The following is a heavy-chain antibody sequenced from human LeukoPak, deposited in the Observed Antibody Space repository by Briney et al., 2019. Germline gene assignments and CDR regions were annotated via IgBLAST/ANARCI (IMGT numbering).Heavy chain of an antibody. Sequence: PGGSLRLSCEVSGFTFSSYAMSWVRQAPGKGLEWVSGISDTGGSTYYADSVKGRFTISRDNSKNTLYLRMNSLRAEDTGVYYCAKDRGTGPTRPYYFENWGQGTLVTVSS. CDR3: AKDRGTGPTRPYYFEN. D-gene: IGHD1-1*01. CDR1: GFTFSSYA. V-gene: IGHV3-23*01. J-gene: IGHJ4*02. CDR2: ISDTGGST.